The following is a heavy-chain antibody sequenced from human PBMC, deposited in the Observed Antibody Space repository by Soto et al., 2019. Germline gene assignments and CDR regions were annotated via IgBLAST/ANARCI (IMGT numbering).Heavy chain of an antibody. CDR2: IIPKFGTT. CDR1: GGTFSTYG. V-gene: IGHV1-69*06. J-gene: IGHJ4*02. Sequence: SVKVSCKASGGTFSTYGMNWVRLAPGQGLEWMGGIIPKFGTTTYSQRFQGRVTITADRSTTTAYMELSSLTFEDTAVYYCARDRKNSNWPNFDSWGPGTLVTVSS. CDR3: ARDRKNSNWPNFDS. D-gene: IGHD6-13*01.